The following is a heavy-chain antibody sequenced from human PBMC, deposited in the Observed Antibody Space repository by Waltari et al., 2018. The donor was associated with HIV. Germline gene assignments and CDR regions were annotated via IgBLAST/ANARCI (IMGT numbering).Heavy chain of an antibody. CDR2: IYSGGST. V-gene: IGHV3-66*02. D-gene: IGHD2-2*01. J-gene: IGHJ6*02. Sequence: AASGFTVSSNYMSWVRQAPGKGLEWVSVIYSGGSTYYADSVKGRFTISRDNSKNTLYLQMNSLRAEDTAVYYCARDVYCSSTSCYGGYYYYGMDVWGQGTTVTVSS. CDR1: GFTVSSNY. CDR3: ARDVYCSSTSCYGGYYYYGMDV.